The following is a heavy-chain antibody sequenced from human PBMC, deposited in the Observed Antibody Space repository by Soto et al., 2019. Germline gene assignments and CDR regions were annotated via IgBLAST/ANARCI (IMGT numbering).Heavy chain of an antibody. CDR2: ISAYNGNT. D-gene: IGHD1-26*01. V-gene: IGHV1-18*04. Sequence: ASVKVSCKASGYTFTSNGISWVRQAPGQGLEWMGWISAYNGNTNYAQKLQGRVTMTTDTSTSTAYMELRSLRSDDTAVYYCARDAVRWESDAFDIWGQGTMVTVSS. CDR1: GYTFTSNG. CDR3: ARDAVRWESDAFDI. J-gene: IGHJ3*02.